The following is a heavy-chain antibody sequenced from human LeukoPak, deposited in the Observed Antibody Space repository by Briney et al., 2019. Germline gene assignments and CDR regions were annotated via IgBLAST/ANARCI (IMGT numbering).Heavy chain of an antibody. D-gene: IGHD3-10*01. Sequence: ASVKVSCKASGYTFTSYYMHWVRQAPGQGLEWMGIINPSGGSTSYAQKFQGRVTMTRDTSTSTVYMELSSLRSEDTAVYYCARGPHYYGSGSYYTEQDYYMDVWGKGITVTISS. CDR1: GYTFTSYY. J-gene: IGHJ6*03. CDR3: ARGPHYYGSGSYYTEQDYYMDV. CDR2: INPSGGST. V-gene: IGHV1-46*01.